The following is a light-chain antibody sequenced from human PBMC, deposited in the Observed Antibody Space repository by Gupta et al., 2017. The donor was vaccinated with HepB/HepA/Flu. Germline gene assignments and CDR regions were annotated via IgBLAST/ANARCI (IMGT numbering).Light chain of an antibody. Sequence: DVQMTHSPSSLAASVGDRATITCQACHDISNYLNWYQQKPGKAPRLLIYDASNWQTGVPSRLSGSGYGKHFTFTINSRLQEDIAAYYCQQGYNVPRRTFGHGTKLDIK. CDR1: HDISNY. J-gene: IGKJ3*01. CDR3: QQGYNVPRRT. CDR2: DAS. V-gene: IGKV1-33*01.